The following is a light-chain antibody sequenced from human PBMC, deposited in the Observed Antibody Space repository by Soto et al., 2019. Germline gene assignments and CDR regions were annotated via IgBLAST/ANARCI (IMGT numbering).Light chain of an antibody. Sequence: DIQMTQSPSTLSASVGDRVTITCRASQSISSWLAWYQQKPGKAPKLLIYDASSLQRGVPSRFSGSGSGTDFSLTISSLQPEDFATYYCHQANSFPFTFGPGTKVEIK. CDR1: QSISSW. J-gene: IGKJ3*01. V-gene: IGKV1-12*01. CDR2: DAS. CDR3: HQANSFPFT.